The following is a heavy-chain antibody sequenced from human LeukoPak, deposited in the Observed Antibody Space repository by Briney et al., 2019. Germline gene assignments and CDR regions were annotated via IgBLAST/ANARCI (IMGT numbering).Heavy chain of an antibody. CDR3: AELGITMIGGV. CDR2: ISSSGSTI. D-gene: IGHD3-10*02. CDR1: GFTFSSYE. V-gene: IGHV3-48*03. Sequence: PGGSLRLSCAASGFTFSSYEMNWVRQAPGKGLEWVSYISSSGSTIYYADSVKGRFTISRDNAKNSLYLQMNSLRAEDTAVFYCAELGITMIGGVWGKGTTVTISS. J-gene: IGHJ6*04.